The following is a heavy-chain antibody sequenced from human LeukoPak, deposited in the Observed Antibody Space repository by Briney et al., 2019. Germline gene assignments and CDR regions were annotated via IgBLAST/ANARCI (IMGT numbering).Heavy chain of an antibody. J-gene: IGHJ3*02. Sequence: PSETLSLTCTVSGGSISSYYWSWIRQPPGKGLEWIGYIYYSGSTNYNPSLKSRVTISVDTSKNQFSLKLSSVTAADTAVYYCARHISVLYTAMVVAFDIWVQGTRVTGSS. CDR3: ARHISVLYTAMVVAFDI. D-gene: IGHD5-18*01. CDR2: IYYSGST. CDR1: GGSISSYY. V-gene: IGHV4-59*08.